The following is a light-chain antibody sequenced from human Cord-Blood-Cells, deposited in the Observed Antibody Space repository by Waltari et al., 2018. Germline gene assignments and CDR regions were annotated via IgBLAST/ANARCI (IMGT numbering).Light chain of an antibody. J-gene: IGKJ4*01. CDR1: QDISNY. Sequence: DIQMTQSPSSLSASVGDRVTITCQASQDISNYLHWYQQKPGKAPKLLIYDASNLETGVPSRFSGSGSGTDFTFTISSLQPEDIATYYCQQYDNLPFTFGGGTKVEIK. CDR2: DAS. V-gene: IGKV1-33*01. CDR3: QQYDNLPFT.